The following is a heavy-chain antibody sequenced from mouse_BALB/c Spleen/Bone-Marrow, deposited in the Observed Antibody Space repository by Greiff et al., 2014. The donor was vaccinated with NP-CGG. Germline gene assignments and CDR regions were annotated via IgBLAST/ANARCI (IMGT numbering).Heavy chain of an antibody. CDR1: GYTFTSYW. Sequence: QVQLQQPGTDLVRPGASVKLSCKASGYTFTSYWINWVKQRPGQGLEWIGNIYPSDSYTNYNQKFKDKATLTVDKSSSTAYMHLSSPTSEDSAVYYCTRDDGGLAYWGQGTLVTVSA. J-gene: IGHJ3*01. D-gene: IGHD1-1*02. V-gene: IGHV1-69*02. CDR3: TRDDGGLAY. CDR2: IYPSDSYT.